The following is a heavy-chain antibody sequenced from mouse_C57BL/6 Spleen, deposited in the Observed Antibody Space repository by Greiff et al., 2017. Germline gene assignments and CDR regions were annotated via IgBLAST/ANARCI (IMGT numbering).Heavy chain of an antibody. CDR3: ASNCDFDY. J-gene: IGHJ2*01. CDR1: GYTFTSYW. Sequence: QVQLQQPGAELVRPGTSVKLSCTASGYTFTSYWMHWVKQRPGQGLEWIGVIDPSDSYTNYNQKFKGKATLTVDTSSSTAYMQLSSLTSEDSAVYYCASNCDFDYWGQGTTLTVSS. V-gene: IGHV1-59*01. CDR2: IDPSDSYT. D-gene: IGHD4-1*01.